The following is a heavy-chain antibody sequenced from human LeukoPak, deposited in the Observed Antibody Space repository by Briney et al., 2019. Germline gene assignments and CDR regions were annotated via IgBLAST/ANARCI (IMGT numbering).Heavy chain of an antibody. J-gene: IGHJ4*02. V-gene: IGHV3-21*01. CDR3: ARDRASSWPFDY. D-gene: IGHD6-13*01. CDR2: ISGSTKYI. CDR1: GFTFSTYT. Sequence: GGSLRLSCAASGFTFSTYTMNWVRQAPGKGLEWVSSISGSTKYIYYADSLKGRFTISRDNAKNSLHLETNSLRAEDTAVYYCARDRASSWPFDYWGQGTLVTVSS.